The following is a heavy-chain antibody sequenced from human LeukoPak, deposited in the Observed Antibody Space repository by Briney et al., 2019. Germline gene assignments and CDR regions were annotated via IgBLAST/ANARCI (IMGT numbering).Heavy chain of an antibody. CDR1: GFPFSSYS. Sequence: GGSLRLSCAASGFPFSSYSMTWVRQAPGKGLEWVANIKPDGTTKFYVDSVKGRFTISRDNALNSLYLQINSLRAEDTAIYYCARDPTADDYWGQGTLVTVSS. CDR3: ARDPTADDY. D-gene: IGHD2-2*01. J-gene: IGHJ4*02. CDR2: IKPDGTTK. V-gene: IGHV3-7*03.